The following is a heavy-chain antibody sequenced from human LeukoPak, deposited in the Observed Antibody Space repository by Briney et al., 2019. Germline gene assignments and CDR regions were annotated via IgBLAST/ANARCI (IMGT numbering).Heavy chain of an antibody. CDR1: GFTVNTNH. V-gene: IGHV3-23*01. D-gene: IGHD5-18*01. J-gene: IGHJ2*01. Sequence: PGGSLRLSCAASGFTVNTNHMHWVRQAPGKGLEWVSAISGSGGSTYYADSVKGRFTISRDNSKNTLYLQMNSLRAEDTAVYYCAKDNSYGYFGGYWYFDLWGRGTLVTVSS. CDR2: ISGSGGST. CDR3: AKDNSYGYFGGYWYFDL.